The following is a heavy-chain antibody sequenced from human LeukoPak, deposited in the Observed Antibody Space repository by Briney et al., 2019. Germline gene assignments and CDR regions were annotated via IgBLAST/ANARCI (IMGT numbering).Heavy chain of an antibody. CDR2: TYYRSKWYN. V-gene: IGHV6-1*01. CDR1: GDSVSSNSAA. J-gene: IGHJ6*02. D-gene: IGHD3-10*01. CDR3: ARVVSMVRGVGYGMDV. Sequence: SQTLSLTCAISGDSVSSNSAAWNWIRRSPSRGLEWLGRTYYRSKWYNDYAVSVKSRITINPDTSKNQFSLQLNSVTPEDTAVYYCARVVSMVRGVGYGMDVWGQGTTVTVSS.